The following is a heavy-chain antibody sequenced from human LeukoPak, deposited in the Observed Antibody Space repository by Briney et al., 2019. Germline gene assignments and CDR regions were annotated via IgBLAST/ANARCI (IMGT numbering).Heavy chain of an antibody. CDR3: ARDRAAAGYFDY. D-gene: IGHD6-13*01. V-gene: IGHV3-30-3*01. Sequence: PGGSLRLSCAASGFTFSSYAMHWVRQAPGEGLEWVAVISYDGSNKYYADSVKGRFTISRDNSKNTLYLQMNSLRAEDTAVYYCARDRAAAGYFDYWGQGTLVTVSS. CDR2: ISYDGSNK. CDR1: GFTFSSYA. J-gene: IGHJ4*02.